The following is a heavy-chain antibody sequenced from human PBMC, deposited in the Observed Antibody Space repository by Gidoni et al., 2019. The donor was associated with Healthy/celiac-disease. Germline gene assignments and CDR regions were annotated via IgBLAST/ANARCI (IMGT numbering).Heavy chain of an antibody. V-gene: IGHV4-34*01. CDR1: GGSFSGYY. Sequence: QVQLQQWGAGLLKPSETLSLTCAVYGGSFSGYYWSWIRQPPGKGLEWIGEINHSGSTNYNPSLKSRVTISVDTSKNQFSLKLSSVTAADTAVYYCARGGYDFWSGYYTRRGGYYYMDVWGKGTTVTVSS. CDR3: ARGGYDFWSGYYTRRGGYYYMDV. J-gene: IGHJ6*03. CDR2: INHSGST. D-gene: IGHD3-3*01.